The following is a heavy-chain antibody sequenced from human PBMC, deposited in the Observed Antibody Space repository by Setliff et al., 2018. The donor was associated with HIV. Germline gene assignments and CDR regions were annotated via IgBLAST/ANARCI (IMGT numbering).Heavy chain of an antibody. CDR2: IHYSGST. Sequence: LSETLSLTCTVSGGSISSSSHHWSWIRQTPGKGLEWIGNIHYSGSTYYNPSLKSRVTISVDSSKNQFSLKLTSVTAADTAVYYCARGNIDYWTGYYSRSGYFYYMDVWGRGTTVTVSS. D-gene: IGHD3-3*01. CDR3: ARGNIDYWTGYYSRSGYFYYMDV. CDR1: GGSISSSSHH. V-gene: IGHV4-39*07. J-gene: IGHJ6*03.